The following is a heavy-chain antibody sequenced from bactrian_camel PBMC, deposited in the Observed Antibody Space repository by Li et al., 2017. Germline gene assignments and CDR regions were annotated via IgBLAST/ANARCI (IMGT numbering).Heavy chain of an antibody. V-gene: IGHV3S40*01. D-gene: IGHD6*01. Sequence: DVQLVESGGGLVQPGGSLRLSCAASGFTFSSYAMSWVRQAPGKGLEWVSGINSGGGGQYYADSVKGRFTFSRDNAKNTVYLQLNSLKTEDMAMYYCAKDGSWWSFHYWGQGTQVTVS. CDR2: INSGGGGQ. J-gene: IGHJ4*01. CDR3: AKDGSWWSFHY. CDR1: GFTFSSYA.